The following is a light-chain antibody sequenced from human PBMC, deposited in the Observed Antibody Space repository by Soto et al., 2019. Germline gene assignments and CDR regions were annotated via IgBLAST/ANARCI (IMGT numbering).Light chain of an antibody. CDR1: ESINKY. V-gene: IGKV1-39*01. Sequence: DIQMTQSPSSLSASAGDTLTITCRASESINKYLSWYQHKPGNVPNLLVYVTSILQSGVPSRFSGSGSGTNFTLTINTLQPEDFATYYCQQSFTSPWTFGQGTKVDIK. J-gene: IGKJ1*01. CDR2: VTS. CDR3: QQSFTSPWT.